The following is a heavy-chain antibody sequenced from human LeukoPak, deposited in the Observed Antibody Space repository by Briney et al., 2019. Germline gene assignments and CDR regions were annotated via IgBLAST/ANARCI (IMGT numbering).Heavy chain of an antibody. J-gene: IGHJ3*02. Sequence: GGSLRLSCAASGFTFSSYEMNWVRQAPGKGLEWVSYISSSGSTIYYADSVKGRFTTSGDNAKNSLYLQMNSLRAEDTAAYYCARDLGVAEEEFDIWGQGTMVTVSS. CDR1: GFTFSSYE. V-gene: IGHV3-48*03. CDR3: ARDLGVAEEEFDI. D-gene: IGHD6-19*01. CDR2: ISSSGSTI.